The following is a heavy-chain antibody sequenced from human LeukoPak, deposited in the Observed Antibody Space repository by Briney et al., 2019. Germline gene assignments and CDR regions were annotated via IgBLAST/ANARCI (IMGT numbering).Heavy chain of an antibody. D-gene: IGHD2-2*01. V-gene: IGHV5-51*01. Sequence: GESLKISRKGSGYTFTNHWIAWVRQMPGKGLECMGIINPVDSETRYSPSFQGQVTITVDKSITTASLQWSSLRASDTAMYYCARQGSSSTSWQTIDYWGQGTLVTVSS. CDR1: GYTFTNHW. J-gene: IGHJ4*02. CDR2: INPVDSET. CDR3: ARQGSSSTSWQTIDY.